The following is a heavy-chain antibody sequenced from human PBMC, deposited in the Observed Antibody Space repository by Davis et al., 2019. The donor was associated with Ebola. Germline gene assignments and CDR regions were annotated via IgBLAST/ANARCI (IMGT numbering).Heavy chain of an antibody. Sequence: PSETLSLTCTVSGGTISSDYWGWIRQPPGKGLEWSGSFYHSGSTYYNQSLKSRVTISVDTSKNHFSLKLSSVTAADTAVYYCARVFGAFFDCWGQGTLVTVSS. CDR1: GGTISSDY. CDR3: ARVFGAFFDC. CDR2: FYHSGST. D-gene: IGHD1-26*01. J-gene: IGHJ4*02. V-gene: IGHV4-38-2*02.